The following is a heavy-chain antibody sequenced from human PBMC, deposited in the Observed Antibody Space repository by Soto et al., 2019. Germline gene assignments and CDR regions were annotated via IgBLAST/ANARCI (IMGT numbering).Heavy chain of an antibody. CDR1: GGSISSYY. CDR3: ARDSIWFGELLGPFDYYYYGMDV. V-gene: IGHV4-59*01. J-gene: IGHJ6*02. CDR2: IYYSGST. Sequence: SETLSLTCTVSGGSISSYYWSWIRQPPWKGLEWIGYIYYSGSTNYNPSLKSRVTISVDTSKNQFSLKLSSVTAADTAVYYCARDSIWFGELLGPFDYYYYGMDVWGQGTTVTVSS. D-gene: IGHD3-10*01.